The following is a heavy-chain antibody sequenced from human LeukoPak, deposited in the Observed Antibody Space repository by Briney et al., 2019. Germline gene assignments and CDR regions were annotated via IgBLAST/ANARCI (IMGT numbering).Heavy chain of an antibody. CDR1: GGTFSSYA. Sequence: GSSVKVSCTAAGGTFSSYAISWVRQAPGQGLEWMGRIIPIFGIANYAQKSQGRVTITADKSTSTAYMELSSLRSEDTAVYYCARDGRRDGYNPGYYYYYGMDVWGQGTTVTVSS. V-gene: IGHV1-69*04. J-gene: IGHJ6*02. D-gene: IGHD5-24*01. CDR3: ARDGRRDGYNPGYYYYYGMDV. CDR2: IIPIFGIA.